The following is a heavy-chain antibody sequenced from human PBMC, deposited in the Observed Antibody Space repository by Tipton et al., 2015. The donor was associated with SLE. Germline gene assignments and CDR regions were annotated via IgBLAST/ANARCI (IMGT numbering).Heavy chain of an antibody. CDR1: GFTFSSYA. CDR3: AKDIMRSGTIFGL. CDR2: ISGSGGST. J-gene: IGHJ2*01. D-gene: IGHD3/OR15-3a*01. Sequence: GSPRLSCAASGFTFSSYAMSWVRQAPGKGLEWVSAISGSGGSTYYADSVKGRFTISRDNSKNTLYLQMNSLRAEDTAVYYCAKDIMRSGTIFGLWGRGTLVTVSS. V-gene: IGHV3-23*01.